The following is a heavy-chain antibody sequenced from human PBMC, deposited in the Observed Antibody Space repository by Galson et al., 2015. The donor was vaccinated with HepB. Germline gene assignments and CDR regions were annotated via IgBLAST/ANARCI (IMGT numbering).Heavy chain of an antibody. Sequence: SVTVSCKASGSTFTGYYMHWVRQAPGQGLEWMGWINPNSGGTNYAQKFQGRVTMTRDTSISTAYMELSRLRSDDAAVYYCARALPHTAMVYYYYGMDVWGRGTTVTVSS. D-gene: IGHD5-18*01. V-gene: IGHV1-2*02. CDR3: ARALPHTAMVYYYYGMDV. CDR1: GSTFTGYY. CDR2: INPNSGGT. J-gene: IGHJ6*02.